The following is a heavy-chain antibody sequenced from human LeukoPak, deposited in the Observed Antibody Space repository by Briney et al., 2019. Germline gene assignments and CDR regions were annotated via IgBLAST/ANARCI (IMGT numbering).Heavy chain of an antibody. CDR3: ARLDVDIVATAGGDYYYMDV. CDR2: IIPIFGTA. V-gene: IGHV1-69*13. J-gene: IGHJ6*03. D-gene: IGHD5-12*01. Sequence: GASVKVSCKASGGTFSSYAISWVRQAPGQGLEWMGGIIPIFGTANYAQKFQGRVTITADESTSTAYMELSSLRSEDTAVYYCARLDVDIVATAGGDYYYMDVWGKGTTVTVSS. CDR1: GGTFSSYA.